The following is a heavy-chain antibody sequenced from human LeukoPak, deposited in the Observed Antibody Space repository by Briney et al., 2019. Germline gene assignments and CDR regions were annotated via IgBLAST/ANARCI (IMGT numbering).Heavy chain of an antibody. Sequence: PGGSLRLSCAASGFTLSSYAMNWVRQAPGKGLEWVSAISHSGGSTYYADSVKGRFTISRDNSKNTLSLHMNSLRAEDTAVYYCANRYSYGYGGPSDYWGQGTLVTVSS. D-gene: IGHD5-18*01. J-gene: IGHJ4*02. CDR3: ANRYSYGYGGPSDY. CDR1: GFTLSSYA. V-gene: IGHV3-23*01. CDR2: ISHSGGST.